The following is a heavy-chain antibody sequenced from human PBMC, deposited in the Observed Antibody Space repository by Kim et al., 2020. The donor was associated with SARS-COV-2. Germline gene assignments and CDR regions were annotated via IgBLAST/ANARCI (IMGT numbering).Heavy chain of an antibody. D-gene: IGHD6-13*01. CDR3: ARDVFSLSEFSIAAAGTGDIPRVASYDCGMDV. CDR1: GFTFSSYW. CDR2: INQDGSEK. V-gene: IGHV3-7*01. Sequence: GGSLRLSCAASGFTFSSYWMSWVRQAPGKGLEWVANINQDGSEKYYVDSVKGRFTISRDNAKNSLYLQMNSLRAEDTAVYYCARDVFSLSEFSIAAAGTGDIPRVASYDCGMDVWGQGTTVTVSS. J-gene: IGHJ6*02.